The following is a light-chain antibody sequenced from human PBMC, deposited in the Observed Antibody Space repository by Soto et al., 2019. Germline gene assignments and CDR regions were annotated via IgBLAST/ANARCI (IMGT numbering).Light chain of an antibody. J-gene: IGKJ5*01. CDR1: QSVSNNY. Sequence: IVLTQSPGTLSLSPGERATLSCRASQSVSNNYLAWYQQKPGQAPRLLIYGASNRATGIPDRFSGGGSGTDFTLTISRLEPEDFAVYYCQQYGSSPITFAQGTRLENK. V-gene: IGKV3-20*01. CDR2: GAS. CDR3: QQYGSSPIT.